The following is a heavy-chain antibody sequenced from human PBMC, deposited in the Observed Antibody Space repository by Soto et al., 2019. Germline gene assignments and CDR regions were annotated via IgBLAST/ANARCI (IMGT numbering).Heavy chain of an antibody. Sequence: GGSLNLPCPASVIPFCTTDMNWVRQPPGKGLEWVGRIKSKIVGETTDYSAPVKGRFALSRDDSKNTVSLQMNGLKSEDTAIYYCTTDNCRSSTCYLNYWGQGALVTVSS. J-gene: IGHJ4*02. D-gene: IGHD2-2*01. CDR2: IKSKIVGETT. CDR1: VIPFCTTD. V-gene: IGHV3-15*07. CDR3: TTDNCRSSTCYLNY.